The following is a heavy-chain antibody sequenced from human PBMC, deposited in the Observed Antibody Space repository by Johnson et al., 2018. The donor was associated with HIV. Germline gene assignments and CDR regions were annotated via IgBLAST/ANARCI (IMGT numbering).Heavy chain of an antibody. J-gene: IGHJ3*02. CDR2: ISGSGGST. CDR3: ARDRGLWERNGAGAFDI. D-gene: IGHD1-26*01. CDR1: GFTFSSYA. V-gene: IGHV3-23*04. Sequence: MQLVESGGGLVQPGGSLRLSCAASGFTFSSYAMSWVRQAPGKGLEWVSAISGSGGSTYYADSVKGRFTISRDNSKNTLYLQMNSLRAEDTAVYYCARDRGLWERNGAGAFDIWGKGTLVTVSS.